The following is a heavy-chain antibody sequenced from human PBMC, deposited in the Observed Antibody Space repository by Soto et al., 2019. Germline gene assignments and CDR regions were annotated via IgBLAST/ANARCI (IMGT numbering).Heavy chain of an antibody. CDR1: GYSFINYW. CDR2: MYPGDSDI. J-gene: IGHJ4*02. V-gene: IGHV5-51*01. D-gene: IGHD1-26*01. Sequence: GESLKISCKASGYSFINYWIGWVRQMPGKGLEWMGIMYPGDSDIRYSPSFQGQVTISADKSISTAYLQWSSLRASDTAMYYCARPKESGPYSSFEYWGQGTLVTVSS. CDR3: ARPKESGPYSSFEY.